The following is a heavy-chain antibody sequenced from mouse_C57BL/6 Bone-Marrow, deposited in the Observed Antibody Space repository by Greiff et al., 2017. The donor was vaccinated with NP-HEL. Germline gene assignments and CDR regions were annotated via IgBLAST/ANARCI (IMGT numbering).Heavy chain of an antibody. CDR1: GYTFTDYY. CDR2: INPNNGGT. Sequence: EVQLQQSGPELVKPGASVKISCKASGYTFTDYYMNWVKQSHGKSLEWIGDINPNNGGTSYNQKFKGKATLTVDKSSSTAYMELRSLTAEDSAVYYCARSPSGAYYAKDKGGQGTAVTVSA. V-gene: IGHV1-26*01. D-gene: IGHD2-10*02. J-gene: IGHJ4*01. CDR3: ARSPSGAYYAKDK.